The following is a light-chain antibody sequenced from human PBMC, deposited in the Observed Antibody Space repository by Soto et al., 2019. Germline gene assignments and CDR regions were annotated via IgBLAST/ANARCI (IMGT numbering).Light chain of an antibody. Sequence: EIVRTQSPATLSVSPGERATLFCRASQSVNNNFLAWYQQKPGQAPRLLIHGASTRATGIPARFSGSGSGTEFTLTISSLQSEDFAVYYCQQYSAWPLTFGGGTKVEIK. CDR3: QQYSAWPLT. CDR1: QSVNNN. V-gene: IGKV3-15*01. CDR2: GAS. J-gene: IGKJ4*01.